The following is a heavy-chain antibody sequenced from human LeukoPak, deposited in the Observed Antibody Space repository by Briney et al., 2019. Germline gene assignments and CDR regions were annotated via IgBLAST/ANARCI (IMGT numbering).Heavy chain of an antibody. CDR3: AKPYSGIAGAFDY. CDR2: ISDSGGSA. D-gene: IGHD6-13*01. V-gene: IGHV3-23*01. CDR1: GFAFSSYA. J-gene: IGHJ4*02. Sequence: GESLRLSCAASGFAFSSYAMSWVRQAPGKGLEWVSGISDSGGSAYYADSVKGRFTISRDNSKNTLYLQMNSLRADDTAGYYCAKPYSGIAGAFDYWGQGTLVTVSS.